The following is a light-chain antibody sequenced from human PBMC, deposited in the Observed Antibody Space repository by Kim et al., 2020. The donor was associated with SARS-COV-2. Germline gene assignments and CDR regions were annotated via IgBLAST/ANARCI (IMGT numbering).Light chain of an antibody. J-gene: IGLJ2*01. V-gene: IGLV3-21*01. Sequence: SYELTQPPSVSVAPGETATITCGGTSIGRKNVHWYQQKAGQAPLLVMSYDRDRASGIPERFSGSNSGNMATLTIGRVEAGDEADYYCQVGDSSTDYNVDFGGGTKLTVL. CDR1: SIGRKN. CDR2: YDR. CDR3: QVGDSSTDYNVD.